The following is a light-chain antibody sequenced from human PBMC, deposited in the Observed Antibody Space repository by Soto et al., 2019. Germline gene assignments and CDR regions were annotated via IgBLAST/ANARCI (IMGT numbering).Light chain of an antibody. CDR2: DVS. V-gene: IGKV1-5*01. Sequence: DIQMTQSPSTLSASVGDRVTITCRASQSISSWLAWYQQKPGKAPKLLIYDVSSWESGVQSRFSGSGSGTEFTLTISSLQPDDFATYYCQQYNSYSWTFGQGTKVEIK. J-gene: IGKJ1*01. CDR3: QQYNSYSWT. CDR1: QSISSW.